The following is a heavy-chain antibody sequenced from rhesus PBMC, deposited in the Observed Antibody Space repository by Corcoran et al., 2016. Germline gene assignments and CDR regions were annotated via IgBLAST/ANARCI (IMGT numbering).Heavy chain of an antibody. CDR1: EFTFSSSW. CDR2: INVGGGTT. V-gene: IGHV3S25*01. CDR3: ANMIEYFEF. Sequence: EVQLVVSGGGFAKPGGSLRLFFAAFEFTFSSSWLNLVLRAPGKGLEVVSAINVGGGTTYYADTVKGRFTISRDNSKNTLSLQMNSLRAEDTAVYYCANMIEYFEFWGQGALVTVSS. D-gene: IGHD3-28*01. J-gene: IGHJ1*01.